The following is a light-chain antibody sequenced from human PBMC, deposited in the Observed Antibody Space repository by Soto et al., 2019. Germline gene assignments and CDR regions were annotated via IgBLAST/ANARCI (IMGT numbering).Light chain of an antibody. V-gene: IGLV1-51*02. CDR2: QNN. Sequence: QSALTQPPSVSAAPGQKVTISCSGGSSNIGNNFVSWYQQLPGTAPKHLIYQNNKRPSGIPDRFSGSKSGTSATLAITGLQTGDEADYYCGTWDSSPSAGVFGTGTKVTVL. J-gene: IGLJ1*01. CDR1: SSNIGNNF. CDR3: GTWDSSPSAGV.